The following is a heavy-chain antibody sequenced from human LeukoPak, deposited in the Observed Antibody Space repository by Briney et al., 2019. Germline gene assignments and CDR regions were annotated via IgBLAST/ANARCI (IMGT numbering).Heavy chain of an antibody. Sequence: GGSLRLSCAASGFTFSSYSMNWVRQAPGKGLEWVSSISSSSSYIYYADSVKGRFTISRDNSKNTLYLQMNSLRAEDTAVYYCAKASKYYYDSSGVDYWGQGTLVTVSS. CDR1: GFTFSSYS. CDR3: AKASKYYYDSSGVDY. CDR2: ISSSSSYI. D-gene: IGHD3-22*01. V-gene: IGHV3-21*04. J-gene: IGHJ4*02.